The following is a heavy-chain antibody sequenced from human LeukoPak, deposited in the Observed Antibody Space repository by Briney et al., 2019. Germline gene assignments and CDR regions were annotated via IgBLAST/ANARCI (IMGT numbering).Heavy chain of an antibody. V-gene: IGHV3-23*01. CDR3: AKGSSSSRPYYFDH. CDR2: ITDTGGDT. Sequence: GGSLRLSCAASGFTFNSYAMSWVRQAPGKGLEWVSAITDTGGDTYRADSVKGRFTISRDNSKNTLYLQMNSLRAEDTATYYCAKGSSSSRPYYFDHWAPGTLVTVSS. CDR1: GFTFNSYA. J-gene: IGHJ4*02. D-gene: IGHD6-6*01.